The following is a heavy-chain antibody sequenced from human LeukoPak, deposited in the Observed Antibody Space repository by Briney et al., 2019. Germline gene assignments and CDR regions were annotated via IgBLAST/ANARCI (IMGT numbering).Heavy chain of an antibody. D-gene: IGHD5-24*01. Sequence: QPGGSLRLSCAASGFTFDDYAMHWVRQAPGKGLEWVSLISWDGGSTYYADSVKGRFTISRDNSKNSLYLQMNSLRAEDTALYYCAKDIHPRWLQFMSGVDYWGQGTLVTVSS. J-gene: IGHJ4*02. CDR2: ISWDGGST. CDR1: GFTFDDYA. V-gene: IGHV3-43D*03. CDR3: AKDIHPRWLQFMSGVDY.